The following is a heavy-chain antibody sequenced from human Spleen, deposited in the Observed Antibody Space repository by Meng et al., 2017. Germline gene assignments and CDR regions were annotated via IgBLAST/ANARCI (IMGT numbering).Heavy chain of an antibody. V-gene: IGHV1-46*01. CDR1: GYTVGSYG. D-gene: IGHD5/OR15-5a*01. CDR2: LNPSDGTT. Sequence: QVHLLQSGPAVKKPGASGRVSCKASGYTVGSYGICWVRQAPGQGLEWMGILNPSDGTTTYTQTFQGRVTMTRDTATSTVYMQLSSLRSDDTAVYYCAREKSTGHFDYWCPGTLVTVSS. CDR3: AREKSTGHFDY. J-gene: IGHJ4*02.